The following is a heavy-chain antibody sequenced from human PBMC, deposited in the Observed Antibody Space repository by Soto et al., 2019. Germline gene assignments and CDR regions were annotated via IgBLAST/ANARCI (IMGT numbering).Heavy chain of an antibody. V-gene: IGHV1-69*13. CDR3: ARGGYDSSDYGMDV. Sequence: SVKVSCKASGGTFSSYSISWVRQAPGQGLEWMGGIIPIFGAANYAQKFQGRVTITADESTSTAYMELSSLRSEDTAVYYCARGGYDSSDYGMDVWGQGTTVTAP. CDR1: GGTFSSYS. CDR2: IIPIFGAA. D-gene: IGHD3-22*01. J-gene: IGHJ6*02.